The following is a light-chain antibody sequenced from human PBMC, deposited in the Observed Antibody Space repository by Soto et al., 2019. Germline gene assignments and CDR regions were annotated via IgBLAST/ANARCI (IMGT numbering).Light chain of an antibody. Sequence: EVVMTQSPATLSVSPGERTTLSCRASQSVGGNLAWYQQRPGRAPRLFIYGAXXXXXXXXXXXXXXXXGTEFTLSTNSLQSEDFAVYSCQQYNKWPPSTFGQGTRVEI. CDR3: QQYNKWPPST. CDR1: QSVGGN. J-gene: IGKJ5*01. CDR2: GAX. V-gene: IGKV3-15*01.